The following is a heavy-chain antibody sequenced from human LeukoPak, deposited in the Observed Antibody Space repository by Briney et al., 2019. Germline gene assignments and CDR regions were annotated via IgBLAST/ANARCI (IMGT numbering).Heavy chain of an antibody. CDR2: IYYSGST. Sequence: SETLSLTCTVSGGSISGSYWSWIRQPPGKGLEWIGYIYYSGSTNYNPSLKSRVTISVDTSKNQFSLKVRSVTAADTAVYCCARFKSGPGCSSASCTDFDYWGQGTLVTVSS. D-gene: IGHD2-2*01. CDR1: GGSISGSY. J-gene: IGHJ4*02. CDR3: ARFKSGPGCSSASCTDFDY. V-gene: IGHV4-59*08.